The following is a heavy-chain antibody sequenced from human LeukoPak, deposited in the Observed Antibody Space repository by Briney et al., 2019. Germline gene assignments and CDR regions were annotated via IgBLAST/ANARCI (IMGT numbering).Heavy chain of an antibody. D-gene: IGHD5-12*01. CDR3: ARVRPGQWLLRDAFDT. V-gene: IGHV3-21*01. Sequence: GGSLRLSCAASGFTFSSYSMNWVRQAPGKGLEWVSFISTSSSYIYYADSVKGRFTISRDNAKNSLYLQVNSLTAEDTAVYYCARVRPGQWLLRDAFDTWDQGTMITVSS. CDR1: GFTFSSYS. J-gene: IGHJ3*02. CDR2: ISTSSSYI.